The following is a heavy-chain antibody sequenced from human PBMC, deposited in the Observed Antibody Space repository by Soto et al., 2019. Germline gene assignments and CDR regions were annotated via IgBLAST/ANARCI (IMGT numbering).Heavy chain of an antibody. Sequence: EVQLLESGGGLVQPGGSLRLSCVASGFSFSSYAMSWVRQAPGKGLEWVSSISSSSSYIYYADSVKGRFTISRDNAKNSLYLQMNSLRAEDTAVYYCARDEVRYFDYWGQGTLVTVSS. CDR2: ISSSSSYI. CDR1: GFSFSSYA. V-gene: IGHV3-21*01. CDR3: ARDEVRYFDY. D-gene: IGHD2-21*01. J-gene: IGHJ4*02.